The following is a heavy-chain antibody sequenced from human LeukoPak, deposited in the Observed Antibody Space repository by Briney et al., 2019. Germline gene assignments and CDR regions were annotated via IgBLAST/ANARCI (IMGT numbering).Heavy chain of an antibody. J-gene: IGHJ4*02. CDR1: GFTFSSYA. CDR3: ARVVQRFLEWLSHFDY. D-gene: IGHD3-3*01. CDR2: IGSSGGST. V-gene: IGHV3-11*04. Sequence: GGSLRLSCAASGFTFSSYAMSWIRQAPGKGLEWVSYIGSSGGSTYYADSVKGRFTISRDNAKNSLYLQMNSLRAEDTAVYYCARVVQRFLEWLSHFDYWGQGTLVTVSS.